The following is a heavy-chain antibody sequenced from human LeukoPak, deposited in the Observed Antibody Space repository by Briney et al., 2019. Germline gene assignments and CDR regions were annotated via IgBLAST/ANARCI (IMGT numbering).Heavy chain of an antibody. J-gene: IGHJ5*02. Sequence: GASVKVSCKASRYTFTGYYMHWVRQAPGQGLEWMGWINPNSGGTNYAQKFQGRVTMTRDTSISTAYMELSRLRSDDTAVYYCARDSITSGTLLWFGDLYTTSPGFDPWGQGTLVTVSS. D-gene: IGHD3-10*01. CDR3: ARDSITSGTLLWFGDLYTTSPGFDP. CDR1: RYTFTGYY. CDR2: INPNSGGT. V-gene: IGHV1-2*02.